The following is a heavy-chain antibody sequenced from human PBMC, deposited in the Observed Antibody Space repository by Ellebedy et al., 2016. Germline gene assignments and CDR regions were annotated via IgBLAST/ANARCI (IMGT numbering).Heavy chain of an antibody. CDR2: VFHTETT. J-gene: IGHJ3*01. CDR1: GGSVSSDY. Sequence: GSLRLSCNVSGGSVSSDYWNWIRRPPGKGLEWIGYVFHTETTNYNPSLKSRVTMSVDTSKSQFSLRLTSVTAADTAVYYCAKWNGGWYAFEVWGQGTMVTVSS. D-gene: IGHD6-19*01. CDR3: AKWNGGWYAFEV. V-gene: IGHV4-59*02.